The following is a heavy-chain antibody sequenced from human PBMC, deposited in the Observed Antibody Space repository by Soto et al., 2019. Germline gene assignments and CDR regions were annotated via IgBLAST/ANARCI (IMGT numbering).Heavy chain of an antibody. J-gene: IGHJ5*02. CDR1: GDSVSSGNYY. Sequence: SETLSLTCTVSGDSVSSGNYYWSWIRQPPGKGLEWIGSIYFTGNTNYNPSLKSRLTMSIDTSRNLFSLRLCSVTAADTAVYYCGRVPVDTYMIYWSDPWGQGTLVTVSS. CDR2: IYFTGNT. V-gene: IGHV4-61*01. D-gene: IGHD3-16*01. CDR3: GRVPVDTYMIYWSDP.